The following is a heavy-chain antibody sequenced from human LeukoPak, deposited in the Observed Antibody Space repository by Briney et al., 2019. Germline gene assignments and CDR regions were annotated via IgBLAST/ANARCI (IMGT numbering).Heavy chain of an antibody. CDR1: GFTFSDYY. Sequence: GGSLRLPCAASGFTFSDYYMSWIRQAPGKGLEWVSYISSSGSTIYYADSVKGRFTISRDNAKNSLYLQMNSLRAEDTAVYYCARDDHVKYGSGVLTRANWFDPWGQGTLVTVSS. D-gene: IGHD3-10*01. V-gene: IGHV3-11*01. CDR3: ARDDHVKYGSGVLTRANWFDP. CDR2: ISSSGSTI. J-gene: IGHJ5*02.